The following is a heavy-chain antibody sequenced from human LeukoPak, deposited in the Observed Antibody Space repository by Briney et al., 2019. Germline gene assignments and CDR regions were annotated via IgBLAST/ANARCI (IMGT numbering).Heavy chain of an antibody. CDR3: ATRGYDNSGLDY. Sequence: SETLSLTCAVSGYSISSGYYWGWIRQPPGKGLEWIGSVYHSGNTYYNPSLKSRVTISVDRSKNQFSLKLSSVTAADTAVYYCATRGYDNSGLDYWGQGTLVTVSS. J-gene: IGHJ4*02. CDR2: VYHSGNT. CDR1: GYSISSGYY. V-gene: IGHV4-38-2*01. D-gene: IGHD3-22*01.